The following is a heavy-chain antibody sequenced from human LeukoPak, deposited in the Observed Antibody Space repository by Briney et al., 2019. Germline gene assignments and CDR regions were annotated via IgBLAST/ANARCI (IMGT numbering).Heavy chain of an antibody. CDR1: GFTFDDYA. Sequence: GGSLRLSCAASGFTFDDYAMHWVRQAPGKGLEWVSGISWNSGNIDYADSVKGRFTISRDNAKNSLYLQMNSLRPEDTAFYYCAKGDSGSYYYYGMDVWGRGTTVTVSS. D-gene: IGHD6-19*01. CDR3: AKGDSGSYYYYGMDV. J-gene: IGHJ6*02. CDR2: ISWNSGNI. V-gene: IGHV3-9*01.